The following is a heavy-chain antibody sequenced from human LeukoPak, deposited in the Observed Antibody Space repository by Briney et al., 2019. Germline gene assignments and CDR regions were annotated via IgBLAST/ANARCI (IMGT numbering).Heavy chain of an antibody. V-gene: IGHV3-11*01. CDR3: AREKYGDYYYGMDV. Sequence: SGGSLRLSCAASGFTFSDYYMSWLRQAPGNGLEWGSYISSSGSTIYYADSGKGRFTISRDNAKTSLYLQMNSLRAEDTAVYYCAREKYGDYYYGMDVWGQGTTVTVSS. J-gene: IGHJ6*02. D-gene: IGHD2-2*01. CDR1: GFTFSDYY. CDR2: ISSSGSTI.